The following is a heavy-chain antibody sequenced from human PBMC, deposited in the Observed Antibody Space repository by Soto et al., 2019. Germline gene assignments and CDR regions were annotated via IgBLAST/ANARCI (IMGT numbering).Heavy chain of an antibody. J-gene: IGHJ4*02. CDR3: TTDPLKLVPFDY. CDR1: GFTFSSYA. Sequence: PGGSLRLSCAASGFTFSSYAMHWVRQAPGKGLEWVAVISYDGSNKYYADSVKGRFTISRDNSKNTLYLQMNGLRAEDTAVYYCTTDPLKLVPFDYWGQGTLVTVSS. CDR2: ISYDGSNK. V-gene: IGHV3-30-3*01. D-gene: IGHD6-6*01.